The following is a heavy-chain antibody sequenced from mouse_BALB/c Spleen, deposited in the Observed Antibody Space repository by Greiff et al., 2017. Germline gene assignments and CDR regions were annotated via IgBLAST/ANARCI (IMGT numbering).Heavy chain of an antibody. D-gene: IGHD4-1*02. J-gene: IGHJ2*01. V-gene: IGHV1-4*02. CDR1: GYTFTSYT. CDR3: ASPQLADFDY. CDR2: INPSSGYT. Sequence: VQLQQSAAELARPGASVKMSCKASGYTFTSYTMHWVKQRPGQGLEWIGYINPSSGYTEYNQKFKDKTTLTADKSSSTAYMQLSSLTSEDSAVYYCASPQLADFDYWGQGTTLTVSS.